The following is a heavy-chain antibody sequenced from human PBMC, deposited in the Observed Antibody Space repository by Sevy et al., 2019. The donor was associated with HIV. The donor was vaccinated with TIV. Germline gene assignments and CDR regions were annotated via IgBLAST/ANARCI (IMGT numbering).Heavy chain of an antibody. V-gene: IGHV1-2*02. J-gene: IGHJ6*02. CDR2: INPKSGGT. CDR1: GYTFTDYY. CDR3: ARAVEPAGIDPYYYGVDV. Sequence: ASVKVSCKASGYTFTDYYIHWVRQAPGQGLEWMGWINPKSGGTNYAQKFHGRVTMTRATSISPAHMELSRLRSDDTAVYYCARAVEPAGIDPYYYGVDVWGPGATVTVSS. D-gene: IGHD2-2*02.